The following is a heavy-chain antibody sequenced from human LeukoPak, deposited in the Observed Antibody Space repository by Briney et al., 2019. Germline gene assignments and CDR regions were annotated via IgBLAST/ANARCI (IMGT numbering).Heavy chain of an antibody. V-gene: IGHV3-48*04. CDR3: ARGLYGGNSVDYFDY. J-gene: IGHJ4*02. D-gene: IGHD4-23*01. CDR2: ISSSSSTI. CDR1: GFTFGTYW. Sequence: GGSLRLSCAASGFTFGTYWMSWVRQAPGKGLEWVSYISSSSSTIYYADSVKGRFTISRDNAKNSLYLQMNSLRAEDTAVYYCARGLYGGNSVDYFDYWGQGTLVTVSS.